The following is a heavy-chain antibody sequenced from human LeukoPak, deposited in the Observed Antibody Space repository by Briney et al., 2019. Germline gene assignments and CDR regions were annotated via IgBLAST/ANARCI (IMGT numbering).Heavy chain of an antibody. J-gene: IGHJ4*02. CDR1: GYTLTELS. CDR2: FDPEDGET. CDR3: ATDIVGAFYYFDY. Sequence: GASVKVSRKVSGYTLTELSMHWVRQAPGKGREWMGGFDPEDGETIYAQKFQGRVTMTEDTSTDTAYMELSSLRSEDTAVYYCATDIVGAFYYFDYWGQGTLVTVSS. V-gene: IGHV1-24*01. D-gene: IGHD1-26*01.